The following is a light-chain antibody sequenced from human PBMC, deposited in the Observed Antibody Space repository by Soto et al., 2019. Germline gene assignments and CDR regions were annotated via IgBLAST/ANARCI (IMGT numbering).Light chain of an antibody. CDR3: CSYSDSSTNGV. Sequence: QSALTQPASVSGSPGQSITISCTGTSSDIGGYNLVSWYQQHPGKAPKLVIYEGTKRPSGVSIRFSGSKSGNTASLAISGLQAEDDADYYCCSYSDSSTNGVFGGGTKLTVL. CDR1: SSDIGGYNL. CDR2: EGT. J-gene: IGLJ3*02. V-gene: IGLV2-23*01.